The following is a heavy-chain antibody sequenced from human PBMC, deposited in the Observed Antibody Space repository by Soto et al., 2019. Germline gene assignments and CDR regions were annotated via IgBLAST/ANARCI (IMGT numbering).Heavy chain of an antibody. V-gene: IGHV3-23*01. CDR1: GFTSGT. CDR2: ISASSGKI. CDR3: TQWDGYADV. J-gene: IGHJ6*02. Sequence: EVLLLESGGGLVQPGGSLRLSCAGSGFTSGTTWVRQTPGRGLEWVSGISASSGKIFYADSVRGRFTISKDNSKNTLYLQMDRLRDDNTAIYFCTQWDGYADVWGQGTTVIVSS. D-gene: IGHD1-26*01.